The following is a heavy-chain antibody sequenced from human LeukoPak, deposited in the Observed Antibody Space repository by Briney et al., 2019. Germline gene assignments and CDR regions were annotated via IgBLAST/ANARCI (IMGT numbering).Heavy chain of an antibody. V-gene: IGHV3-66*01. CDR3: ASSGYSSGWYRHDY. J-gene: IGHJ4*02. CDR1: GFTFSSYA. CDR2: IYSGGST. D-gene: IGHD6-19*01. Sequence: PGGSLRLSCAASGFTFSSYAMSWVRQAPGKGLEWVSVIYSGGSTYYADSVKGRFTISRDNSKNTLYLQMNSLRAEDTAVYYCASSGYSSGWYRHDYWGQGTLVTVSS.